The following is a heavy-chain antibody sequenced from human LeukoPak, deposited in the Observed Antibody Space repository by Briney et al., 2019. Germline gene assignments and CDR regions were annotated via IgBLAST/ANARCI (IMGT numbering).Heavy chain of an antibody. D-gene: IGHD3-3*01. CDR3: ATDYTYYDFWSGYYTGFDP. CDR1: GYTLTELS. CDR2: FDPEDGET. J-gene: IGHJ5*02. V-gene: IGHV1-24*01. Sequence: ASVKVSCKVSGYTLTELSMHWVRQAPGKGLEWMGGFDPEDGETIYAQKFQGRVTMTEDTSTDTAYMELSSLRSEDTAVYYCATDYTYYDFWSGYYTGFDPWGQGTLVTVSS.